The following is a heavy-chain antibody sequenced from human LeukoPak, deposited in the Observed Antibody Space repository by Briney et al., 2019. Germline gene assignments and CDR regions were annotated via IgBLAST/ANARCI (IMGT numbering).Heavy chain of an antibody. CDR2: INWNGDNT. Sequence: GGSLRLSCTASGFTFGDYAMSWFRQAPGKGLEWVSSINWNGDNTGYADSVKGRFTISRDSAKNSLFLQMNSLRAEDTALYYCARRDSSGLLDYWGQGTLVTVSS. CDR1: GFTFGDYA. CDR3: ARRDSSGLLDY. V-gene: IGHV3-20*04. D-gene: IGHD3-22*01. J-gene: IGHJ4*02.